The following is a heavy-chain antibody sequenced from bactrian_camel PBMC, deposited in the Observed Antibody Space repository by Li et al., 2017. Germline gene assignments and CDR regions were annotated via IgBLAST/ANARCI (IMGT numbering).Heavy chain of an antibody. CDR2: LWIGGATT. J-gene: IGHJ4*01. CDR1: GYRYDTYC. Sequence: VQLVESGGGSVQAGGSLRLSCAAPGYRYDTYCMGWFRQAPGKDREGLAVLWIGGATTSYADSVKGRFTVSRDNANNTVNLMMNSLKPEDTAMYYCLKHFSWSGPFTPSSRGTQVTVS. D-gene: IGHD8*01. V-gene: IGHV3S42*01.